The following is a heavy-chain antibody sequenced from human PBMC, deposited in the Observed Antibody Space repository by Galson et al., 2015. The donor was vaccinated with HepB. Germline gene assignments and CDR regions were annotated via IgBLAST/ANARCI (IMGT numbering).Heavy chain of an antibody. Sequence: SVKVSCKASGYTFTSYGISWVRQAPGQGLEWMGWISAYNGNTNYAQKLQGRVTMTTDTSTSTAYMELRSLRSDDTAVYYCARDYSVVLWFGEFAPHGMDDSGPGTTVTLSS. CDR3: ARDYSVVLWFGEFAPHGMDD. CDR1: GYTFTSYG. D-gene: IGHD3-10*01. V-gene: IGHV1-18*04. CDR2: ISAYNGNT. J-gene: IGHJ6*02.